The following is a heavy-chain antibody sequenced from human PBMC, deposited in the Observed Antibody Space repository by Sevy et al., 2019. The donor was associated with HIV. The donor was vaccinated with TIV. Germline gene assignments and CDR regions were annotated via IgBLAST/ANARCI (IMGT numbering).Heavy chain of an antibody. CDR3: AKEWVEQWQFDP. CDR1: GFTFSNYA. Sequence: GGSLRLSCAASGFTFSNYAMSWVRQAPGKGLEWVSSISASGGSTDYADSVKGRFTISGDFSKNTLYLQTGSLRAEDSAVYYCAKEWVEQWQFDPWGQGTLVTVSS. CDR2: ISASGGST. J-gene: IGHJ5*02. D-gene: IGHD6-19*01. V-gene: IGHV3-23*01.